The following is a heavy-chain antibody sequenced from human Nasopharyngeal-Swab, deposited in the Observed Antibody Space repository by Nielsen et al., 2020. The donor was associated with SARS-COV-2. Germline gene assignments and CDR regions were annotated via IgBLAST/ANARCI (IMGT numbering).Heavy chain of an antibody. J-gene: IGHJ3*02. CDR2: ISASGGST. CDR3: AKDDVVRGDAFDI. CDR1: GFTFNIYA. D-gene: IGHD3-10*01. Sequence: GESLKISCLASGFTFNIYAMAWVRRTPGRGLQWVSGISASGGSTYYTDSVKGRFAVSRDNSRNTLYLQMHSLRVEDMALYYCAKDDVVRGDAFDIWGQGTMVTVSS. V-gene: IGHV3-23*01.